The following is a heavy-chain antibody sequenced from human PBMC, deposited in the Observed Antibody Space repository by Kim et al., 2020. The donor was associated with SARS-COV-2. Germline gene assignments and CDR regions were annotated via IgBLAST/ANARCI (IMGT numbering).Heavy chain of an antibody. D-gene: IGHD6-13*01. CDR1: GFTFSSYW. V-gene: IGHV3-74*01. J-gene: IGHJ4*02. CDR3: VKRGYSSTSSFYY. CDR2: ISDGGSRT. Sequence: GGSLRLSCAASGFTFSSYWMHWVRQAPGKGLVWVSRISDGGSRTNYADSVKGRFTVSRDNSKNMLYLEMTSLRAEDTALYYCVKRGYSSTSSFYYWGQGT.